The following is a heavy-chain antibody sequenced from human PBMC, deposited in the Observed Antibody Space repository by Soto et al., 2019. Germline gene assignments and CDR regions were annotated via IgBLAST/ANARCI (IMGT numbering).Heavy chain of an antibody. J-gene: IGHJ6*02. D-gene: IGHD1-7*01. Sequence: GESLKISCKGSGYSFTSYWIGWVRQMPGKGLEWMGIIYPGDSDTRCSPSFQGQVTISADKSISTAYLQWSSLKASDTAMYYCARHVVELELSVRLDYYYGMDVWGQGTTVTVSS. CDR1: GYSFTSYW. CDR3: ARHVVELELSVRLDYYYGMDV. V-gene: IGHV5-51*01. CDR2: IYPGDSDT.